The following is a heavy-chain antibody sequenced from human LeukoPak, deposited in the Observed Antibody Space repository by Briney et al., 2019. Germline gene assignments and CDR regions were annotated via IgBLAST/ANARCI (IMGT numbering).Heavy chain of an antibody. D-gene: IGHD2-2*01. CDR3: ARRVSTMTQFDY. V-gene: IGHV4-59*01. Sequence: SETLSLTCTVSGGSISSYYWSWIRQTPGKGLEWIGYISYSGSTTNYNPSLKSRVTISVDTSKNQFSLKLSSVTAADTAVYYCARRVSTMTQFDYWGQGTLVTVSS. J-gene: IGHJ4*02. CDR2: ISYSGSTT. CDR1: GGSISSYY.